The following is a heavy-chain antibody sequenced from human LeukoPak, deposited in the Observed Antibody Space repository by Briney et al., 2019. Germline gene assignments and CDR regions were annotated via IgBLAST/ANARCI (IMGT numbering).Heavy chain of an antibody. V-gene: IGHV3-7*01. J-gene: IGHJ4*02. CDR3: ARDLGGPWNY. CDR1: GFTFNSYR. D-gene: IGHD3-3*01. Sequence: PGGSLRLSCAASGFTFNSYRMTWVRQAPGKGLEWVANIKEDGSVKYYVDSVKGRFTISRDNAKNSLYLQMNSLRAEDTAVYYCARDLGGPWNYWGQGTLVTVSS. CDR2: IKEDGSVK.